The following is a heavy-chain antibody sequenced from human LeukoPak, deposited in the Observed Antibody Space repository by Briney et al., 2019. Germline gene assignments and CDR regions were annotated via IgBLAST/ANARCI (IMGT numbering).Heavy chain of an antibody. CDR3: ARTHCGTYYGFDH. D-gene: IGHD1-26*01. Sequence: SETLSLTCTVSGGSISSSGFYWGWIRQPPGKGLEWIGSIYYTGSTYYNPSLKSRVTISVDTSKNQLSLKLSSVTAADTAVYYCARTHCGTYYGFDHWGQGTLVTVSS. CDR2: IYYTGST. CDR1: GGSISSSGFY. J-gene: IGHJ4*02. V-gene: IGHV4-39*01.